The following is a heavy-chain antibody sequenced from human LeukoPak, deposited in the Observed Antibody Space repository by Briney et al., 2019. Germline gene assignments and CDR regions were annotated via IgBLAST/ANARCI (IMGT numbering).Heavy chain of an antibody. Sequence: PGGSLRLSYAASGFTFSSYAMNWVRQAPGKGLEWVSAISGSGGSTYYADSVKGRFTISRDNSKNTLYLQMNSLRAEDTAVYYCAKDPDFWSGLVDYWGQGTLVTVSS. CDR3: AKDPDFWSGLVDY. CDR2: ISGSGGST. V-gene: IGHV3-23*01. CDR1: GFTFSSYA. J-gene: IGHJ4*02. D-gene: IGHD3-3*01.